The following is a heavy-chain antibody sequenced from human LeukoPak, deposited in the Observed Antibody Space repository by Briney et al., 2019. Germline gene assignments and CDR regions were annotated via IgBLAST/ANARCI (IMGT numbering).Heavy chain of an antibody. D-gene: IGHD5-24*01. V-gene: IGHV3-21*01. Sequence: GGSLRLYCASSGFTFSSYSMKWVRPAQGKGLEWDSSISSSSSYIYYAGSVKGRFTIFRDNAKNSMYLQMNSLRAEDTAVYYCARNNVEMATSFDYWGQGTLVTVSS. CDR2: ISSSSSYI. CDR1: GFTFSSYS. J-gene: IGHJ4*02. CDR3: ARNNVEMATSFDY.